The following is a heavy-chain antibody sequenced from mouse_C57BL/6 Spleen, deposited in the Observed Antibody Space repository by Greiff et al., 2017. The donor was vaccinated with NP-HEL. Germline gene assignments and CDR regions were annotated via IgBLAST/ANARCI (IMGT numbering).Heavy chain of an antibody. V-gene: IGHV2-2*01. J-gene: IGHJ4*01. CDR2: IWSGGST. Sequence: QVHVKQSGPGLVQPSQSLSITCTVSGFSLTSYGVHWVRQSPGKGLEWLGVIWSGGSTDYNAAFISRLSISKDNSKSQVFFKMNSLQADDTAIYYCARWDYDVDYAMDYWGQGTSVTVSS. D-gene: IGHD2-4*01. CDR1: GFSLTSYG. CDR3: ARWDYDVDYAMDY.